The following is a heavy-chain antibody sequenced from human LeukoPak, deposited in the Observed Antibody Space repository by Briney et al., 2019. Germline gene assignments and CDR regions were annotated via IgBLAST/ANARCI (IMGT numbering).Heavy chain of an antibody. CDR3: TTDYYYGSGSSDAFDI. CDR1: GFTFSSAW. CDR2: IKSITDGGTT. J-gene: IGHJ3*02. D-gene: IGHD3-10*01. Sequence: PGGSLRLSCAASGFTFSSAWMSWVRQAPGKGLEWVGRIKSITDGGTTDYAATVKCRFTISRDDSNNTLYLQMNSLKTEDTAVYYCTTDYYYGSGSSDAFDIWGQGTMVTVSS. V-gene: IGHV3-15*01.